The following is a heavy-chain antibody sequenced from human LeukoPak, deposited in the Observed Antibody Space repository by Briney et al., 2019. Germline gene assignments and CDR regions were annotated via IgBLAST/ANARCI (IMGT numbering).Heavy chain of an antibody. CDR1: GFTFGDFA. J-gene: IGHJ4*02. CDR2: ISGSGGST. Sequence: PGGSLRLSCATSGFTFGDFAMSWFRQAPGKGLEWVSAISGSGGSTYYADSVKGRFTISRDNSKNTLYLQMNSLRAEDTAVYYCAKDVRPLWFGELLTPPNFDYWGQGTLVTVSS. D-gene: IGHD3-10*01. CDR3: AKDVRPLWFGELLTPPNFDY. V-gene: IGHV3-23*01.